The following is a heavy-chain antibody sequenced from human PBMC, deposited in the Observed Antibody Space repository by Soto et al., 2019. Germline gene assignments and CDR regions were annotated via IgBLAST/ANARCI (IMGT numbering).Heavy chain of an antibody. J-gene: IGHJ5*02. D-gene: IGHD2-2*01. CDR3: AISRRYCSSTSCPKGNWFDP. Sequence: ASVKVSCKASGYTFTSYDINWVRQATGQGLEWMGWMNPNSGNTGYAQKFQGRVTMTRNTSISTAYMELSSLRSEDTAVYYCAISRRYCSSTSCPKGNWFDPWGQGTLVTVSS. CDR1: GYTFTSYD. CDR2: MNPNSGNT. V-gene: IGHV1-8*01.